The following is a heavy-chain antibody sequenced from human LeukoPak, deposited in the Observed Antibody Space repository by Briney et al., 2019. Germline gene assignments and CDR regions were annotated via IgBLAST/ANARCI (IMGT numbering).Heavy chain of an antibody. J-gene: IGHJ4*02. CDR3: AKGGRGNYLAPDY. D-gene: IGHD1-7*01. V-gene: IGHV3-30*02. CDR2: IRYDGSNK. CDR1: GLTFSSYG. Sequence: GGSLRLSCAASGLTFSSYGMHWVRQAPGKGLEWVAFIRYDGSNKYYADSVKGRFTISRDNSKNTLYLQMNSLRAEDTAVYYCAKGGRGNYLAPDYWGQGTLVTVSS.